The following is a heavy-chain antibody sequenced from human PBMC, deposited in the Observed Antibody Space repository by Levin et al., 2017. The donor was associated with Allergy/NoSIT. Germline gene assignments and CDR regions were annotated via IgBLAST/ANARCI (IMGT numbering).Heavy chain of an antibody. Sequence: SETLSLTCAVYGGSFSDYYWSWIRQAPGKGLAWIGEIDHSGSTSYNPSLKSRVTISVDTSKNQFSLKLSSVTAADTAVYYCASSPHGYSYDFDYGGQGTLVPSPQ. CDR2: IDHSGST. CDR1: GGSFSDYY. J-gene: IGHJ4*02. V-gene: IGHV4-34*01. D-gene: IGHD5-18*01. CDR3: ASSPHGYSYDFDY.